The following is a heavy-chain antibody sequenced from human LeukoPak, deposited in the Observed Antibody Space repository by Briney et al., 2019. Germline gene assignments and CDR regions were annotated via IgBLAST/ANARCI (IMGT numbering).Heavy chain of an antibody. J-gene: IGHJ4*02. V-gene: IGHV3-11*06. Sequence: GGSLRLSCAASGFSFSDYYMTWLRQAPGKGLEWVSYISGGSGYTNYADSVKGRFTISRDNAKNSLYLQMTSLRAEDTAVYYCARARAITGTTSCDYWGEGTLVTVSS. CDR2: ISGGSGYT. CDR1: GFSFSDYY. D-gene: IGHD1-7*01. CDR3: ARARAITGTTSCDY.